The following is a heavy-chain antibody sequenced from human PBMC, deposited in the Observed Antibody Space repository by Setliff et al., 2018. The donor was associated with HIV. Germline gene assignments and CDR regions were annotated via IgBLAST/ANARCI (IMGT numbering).Heavy chain of an antibody. J-gene: IGHJ4*01. V-gene: IGHV4-38-2*01. CDR1: GYSISSDYY. D-gene: IGHD5-18*01. Sequence: KPSETLSLTCVVSGYSISSDYYWGWLRQAPGKGLDWIGTIYHSGTTYYNPSLKSRVTMSVDPSKEQFSLRLISVTAADTAVYYCARVNTDLVYFDYWGHGTLVTVS. CDR3: ARVNTDLVYFDY. CDR2: IYHSGTT.